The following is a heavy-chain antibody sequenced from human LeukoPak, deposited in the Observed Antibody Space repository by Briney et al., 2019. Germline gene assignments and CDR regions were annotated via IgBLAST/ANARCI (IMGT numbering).Heavy chain of an antibody. CDR3: ARNLWQQLAALDY. Sequence: ASVKVSCKAFGYTFTGYYMHWVRQAPGQGLEWMGWINPNSGGTNYAQKFQGRVTMTRDTSISTAYMELSRLRSDDTAVYYCARNLWQQLAALDYWGQGTLVTVSS. V-gene: IGHV1-2*02. D-gene: IGHD6-13*01. CDR2: INPNSGGT. J-gene: IGHJ4*02. CDR1: GYTFTGYY.